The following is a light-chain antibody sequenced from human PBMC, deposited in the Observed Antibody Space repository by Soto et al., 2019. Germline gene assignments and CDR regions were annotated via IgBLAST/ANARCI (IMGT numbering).Light chain of an antibody. J-gene: IGKJ1*01. CDR2: WAS. V-gene: IGKV4-1*01. CDR1: QSVLYSSNNKNY. Sequence: DIVMTQSPDSLAVSLGERATINCKSSQSVLYSSNNKNYLAWYQQKPGQPPKLLIYWASTRESGVPDRFSGSGSGTDFTLTNSSLQAEDVAVYSCQQYYSTPWTFGQGTKVEIK. CDR3: QQYYSTPWT.